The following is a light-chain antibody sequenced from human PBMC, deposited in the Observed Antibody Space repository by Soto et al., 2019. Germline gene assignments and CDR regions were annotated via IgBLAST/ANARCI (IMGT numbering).Light chain of an antibody. CDR3: KSYTTDNTYV. CDR1: SGDVGSYNS. J-gene: IGLJ1*01. CDR2: DVS. Sequence: QSALTQPASVSGSPGQPITISCTGTSGDVGSYNSVSWYQQHPGKAPKVLIYDVSNRASGVSNRFSGSKSGNTASLTISGLQAEDEADYYCKSYTTDNTYVFGTGTKLTVL. V-gene: IGLV2-14*03.